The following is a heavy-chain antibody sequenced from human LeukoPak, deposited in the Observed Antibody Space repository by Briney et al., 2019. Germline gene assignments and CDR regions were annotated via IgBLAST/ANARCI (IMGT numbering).Heavy chain of an antibody. CDR3: AKDSSGEIDY. J-gene: IGHJ4*02. V-gene: IGHV3-9*01. D-gene: IGHD2-15*01. CDR1: GFAFDDYA. Sequence: GGSLRLSCAASGFAFDDYAMHWVRQAPGKGLEWVSGISWNSGSIGYADSVKGRFTISRDNAKNSLYLQMNSLRAGDTALYYCAKDSSGEIDYWGQGTLVTVSS. CDR2: ISWNSGSI.